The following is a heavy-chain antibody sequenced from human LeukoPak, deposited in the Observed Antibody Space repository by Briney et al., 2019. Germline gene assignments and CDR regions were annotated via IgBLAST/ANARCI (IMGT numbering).Heavy chain of an antibody. V-gene: IGHV4-59*11. CDR1: GGSISSHY. J-gene: IGHJ4*02. Sequence: SSETLSLTCTVSGGSISSHYWSWIRQPPGKGLEWTGYINYSGGTNYNPSLKSRVTISVDTSKNQFSLKLTSVTAADTAVYYCARGIFGVVRHYYFDYWGQGTLVTVSS. CDR3: ARGIFGVVRHYYFDY. D-gene: IGHD3-3*01. CDR2: INYSGGT.